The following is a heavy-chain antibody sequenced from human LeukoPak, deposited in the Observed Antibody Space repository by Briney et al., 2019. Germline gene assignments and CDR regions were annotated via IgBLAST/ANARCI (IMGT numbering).Heavy chain of an antibody. CDR3: ARRSQWLPDY. J-gene: IGHJ4*02. CDR1: GGSISSSSYY. CDR2: IYYSGST. D-gene: IGHD6-19*01. V-gene: IGHV4-39*01. Sequence: PSETLSLTCTVSGGSISSSSYYWGWIRQPPGKGLEWIGSIYYSGSTYYNPSLKSRVTISVDTSKNQFSLKLSSVTAADTAVYYCARRSQWLPDYWGQGTLVTVSS.